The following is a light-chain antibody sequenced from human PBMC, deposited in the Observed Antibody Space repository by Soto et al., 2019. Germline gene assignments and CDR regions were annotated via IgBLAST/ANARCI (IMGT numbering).Light chain of an antibody. Sequence: EIVMTQSPATLSVSQGARATLSCRASQSVSSSLAWFQQKPGQAPRLLIYAASARATGIAARLSGSGSGTEFTLAISSLQSEDVAVYYGLQHKSWRLTFGQGTKLEIK. V-gene: IGKV3-15*01. CDR1: QSVSSS. CDR2: AAS. J-gene: IGKJ2*01. CDR3: LQHKSWRLT.